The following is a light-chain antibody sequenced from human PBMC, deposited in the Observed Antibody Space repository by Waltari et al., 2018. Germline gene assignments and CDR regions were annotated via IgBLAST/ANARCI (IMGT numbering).Light chain of an antibody. CDR1: NIGSKS. CDR2: YDS. V-gene: IGLV3-21*04. Sequence: SYVVTQSPSVSVAPGETARITCGGDNIGSKSVHWYQQRPGQAPVLVISYDSDRPSGIPERFSGSNSGNTATLIISWVEADDEADYYCLVWHSTTDHHGVFGGGTKLTVL. CDR3: LVWHSTTDHHGV. J-gene: IGLJ2*01.